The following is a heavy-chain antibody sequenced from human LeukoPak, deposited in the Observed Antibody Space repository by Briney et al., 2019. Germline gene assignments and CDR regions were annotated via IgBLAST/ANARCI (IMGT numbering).Heavy chain of an antibody. CDR2: IYYSGST. V-gene: IGHV4-59*01. D-gene: IGHD1-14*01. CDR3: ARDLRPITDDAFDI. CDR1: GGSFSGYY. Sequence: PSETLSLTCAVYGGSFSGYYWSWIRQPPGKGLEWIGYIYYSGSTNYNPSLKSRVTISVDTSKNQFSLKLSSVTAADTAVYYCARDLRPITDDAFDIWGQGTMVTVSS. J-gene: IGHJ3*02.